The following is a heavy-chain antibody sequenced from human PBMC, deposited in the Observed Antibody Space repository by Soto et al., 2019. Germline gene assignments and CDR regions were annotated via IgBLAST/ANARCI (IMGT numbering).Heavy chain of an antibody. J-gene: IGHJ6*03. D-gene: IGHD3-10*01. CDR1: GGSISSYY. CDR3: ARGTDYYGSGSYYIYYYYMDV. V-gene: IGHV4-59*01. CDR2: IYYSGST. Sequence: SETLSLTCTVSGGSISSYYWSWIRQPPGKGLEWIGYIYYSGSTNYNPSLKSRVTISVDTSKNQFSLKLSSVTAADTAVYYCARGTDYYGSGSYYIYYYYMDVWGKGTTVTVSS.